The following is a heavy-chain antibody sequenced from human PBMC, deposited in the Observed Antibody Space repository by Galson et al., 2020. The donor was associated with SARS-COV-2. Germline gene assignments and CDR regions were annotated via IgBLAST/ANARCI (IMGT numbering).Heavy chain of an antibody. D-gene: IGHD3-10*01. CDR2: ISAYNGNT. CDR3: ARGGSMVRGVIIPTGY. J-gene: IGHJ4*02. Sequence: ASVKVSCKASGYTLTSHGICWVRQAPRPGREGMGWISAYNGNTNYAQKLQGRVTIPADTSTSTAYMGLRSLRSDYAAVYYCARGGSMVRGVIIPTGYWGQGNLVTVSS. CDR1: GYTLTSHG. V-gene: IGHV1-18*01.